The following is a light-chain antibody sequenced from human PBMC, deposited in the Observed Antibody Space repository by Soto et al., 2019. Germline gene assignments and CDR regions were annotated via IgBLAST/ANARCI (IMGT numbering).Light chain of an antibody. CDR2: QAS. J-gene: IGKJ4*01. CDR1: QSISTW. V-gene: IGKV1-5*03. CDR3: QQYDYYPLT. Sequence: DIQMTQSPSVLSASVGDRVTNTCRASQSISTWLAWYQQKPGKPPKFMIYQASNLERGVPSRFSGSGSGTEFAFTISSLQPDDFATYYCQQYDYYPLTFGGGTKVDIK.